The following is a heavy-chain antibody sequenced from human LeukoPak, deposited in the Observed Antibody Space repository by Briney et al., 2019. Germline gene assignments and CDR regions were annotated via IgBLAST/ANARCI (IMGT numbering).Heavy chain of an antibody. CDR2: INPNSGGT. Sequence: ASVKVSCKASGYTFTGYYMHWVRQAPGQGLEWMGWINPNSGGTNYAQKFQGRVTMTRDTSISTAYMELSRLRSDDTAVYYCASLGNYYDSSGYYELIDYWGQGTLVTVSS. CDR3: ASLGNYYDSSGYYELIDY. CDR1: GYTFTGYY. V-gene: IGHV1-2*02. D-gene: IGHD3-22*01. J-gene: IGHJ4*02.